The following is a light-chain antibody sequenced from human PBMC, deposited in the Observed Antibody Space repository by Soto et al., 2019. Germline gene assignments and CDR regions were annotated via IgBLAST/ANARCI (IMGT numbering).Light chain of an antibody. Sequence: EIVLTQSPGTLSLSPGERATLSCRASRTVSSSYLAWYQQKPGQAPRLLIYGASSRATGIPDRFSGSGSGIDFTLTISRLEPADFAVYYCQQYASSPATFGQGTEVQIK. CDR2: GAS. CDR3: QQYASSPAT. V-gene: IGKV3-20*01. CDR1: RTVSSSY. J-gene: IGKJ1*01.